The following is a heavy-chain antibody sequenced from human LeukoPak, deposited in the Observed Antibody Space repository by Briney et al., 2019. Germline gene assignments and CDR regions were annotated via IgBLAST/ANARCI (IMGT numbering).Heavy chain of an antibody. Sequence: GASVKVSCKASGGTFSSYAISWVRQAPGQGLEWMGWINPNSGGTNYAQKFQGRVTMTRDTSISTAYMELSRLRSDDTAVYYCARGSSSSSFLFDYWGQGALVTVSS. V-gene: IGHV1-2*02. D-gene: IGHD6-6*01. CDR1: GGTFSSYA. CDR2: INPNSGGT. CDR3: ARGSSSSSFLFDY. J-gene: IGHJ4*02.